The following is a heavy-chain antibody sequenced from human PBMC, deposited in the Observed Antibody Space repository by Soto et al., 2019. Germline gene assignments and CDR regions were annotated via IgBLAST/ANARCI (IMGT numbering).Heavy chain of an antibody. CDR1: GGSISSGGYY. V-gene: IGHV4-31*03. CDR2: IYYSGST. CDR3: ARVEPGQSDAFDI. Sequence: SETLSLTCTVSGGSISSGGYYWSWIRQHPGKGLEWIGYIYYSGSTYYNPSLKSRVTISVDTSKNQFSLKLSSVTAADTAVYYCARVEPGQSDAFDIWGQGTMVTVSS. J-gene: IGHJ3*02.